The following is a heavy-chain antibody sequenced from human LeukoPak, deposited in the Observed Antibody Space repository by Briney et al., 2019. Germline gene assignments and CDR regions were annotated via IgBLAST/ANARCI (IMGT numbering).Heavy chain of an antibody. CDR2: ISYDGSNK. J-gene: IGHJ4*02. Sequence: PGGSLRLSCAASGFTFSSYGMHWVRQAPGKGLEWVAVISYDGSNKYYADSVKGRFTISRDNSKNTLYLQMNSLRAEDTAVYYCAKDRYNWNGALFDYWGQGTLVTVSS. CDR3: AKDRYNWNGALFDY. D-gene: IGHD1-20*01. V-gene: IGHV3-30*18. CDR1: GFTFSSYG.